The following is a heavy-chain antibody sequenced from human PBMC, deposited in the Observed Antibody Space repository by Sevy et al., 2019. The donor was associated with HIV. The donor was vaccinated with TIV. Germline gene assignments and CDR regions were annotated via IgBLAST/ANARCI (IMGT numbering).Heavy chain of an antibody. V-gene: IGHV3-23*01. CDR2: IRGSGGRT. CDR1: GFTFGTYA. Sequence: GGSLRLSCAASGFTFGTYAMSWVRQAPGKGLEWVSSIRGSGGRTYYADSVKGRFTISRDNSKNTLYLQMNSLRAEDKAVDYCAKAVYASKGVVTNGFDYWGQGTLVTVSS. CDR3: AKAVYASKGVVTNGFDY. J-gene: IGHJ4*02. D-gene: IGHD3-3*01.